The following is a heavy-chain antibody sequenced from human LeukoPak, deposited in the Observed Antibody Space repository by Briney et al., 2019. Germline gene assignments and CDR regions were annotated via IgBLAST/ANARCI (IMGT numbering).Heavy chain of an antibody. CDR1: GYTFTDYY. CDR2: INPSGGST. D-gene: IGHD3-10*01. V-gene: IGHV1-46*01. CDR3: ARLITMVRGVMSNWFDP. J-gene: IGHJ5*02. Sequence: ASVKVSCKASGYTFTDYYMHWVRQAPGQGLEWMGIINPSGGSTSYAQKFQGGVTMTRDTSITTAYMELSSLRSDDTAVYYCARLITMVRGVMSNWFDPWGQGTLVTVSS.